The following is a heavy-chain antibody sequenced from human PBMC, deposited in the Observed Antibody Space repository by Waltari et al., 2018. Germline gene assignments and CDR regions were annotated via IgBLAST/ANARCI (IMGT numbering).Heavy chain of an antibody. J-gene: IGHJ6*03. CDR3: AREVEDIVVVPAAAYMDV. Sequence: QVQLQESGPGLVKPSETLSLTCTVSGYSISSGYYWGWLRQPPGKGLEWIGSIYHSGSTYYNPSLKSRVTISVDTSKNQFSLKLSSVTAADTAVYYCAREVEDIVVVPAAAYMDVWGKGTTVTISS. CDR1: GYSISSGYY. V-gene: IGHV4-38-2*02. D-gene: IGHD2-2*01. CDR2: IYHSGST.